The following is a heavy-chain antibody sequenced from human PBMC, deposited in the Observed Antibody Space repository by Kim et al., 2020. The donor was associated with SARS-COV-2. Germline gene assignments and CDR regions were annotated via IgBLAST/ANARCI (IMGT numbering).Heavy chain of an antibody. Sequence: SQTLSLTCAISGDSVSSNSAAWNWIRQSPSRGLEWLGRTYYRSKWYNDYAVSVKSRITINPDTSKNQFSLQLNSVTPEDTAVYYCARVGTYYYGSGSYYMGDFDYWGQGTLVTVSS. CDR1: GDSVSSNSAA. V-gene: IGHV6-1*01. D-gene: IGHD3-10*01. CDR3: ARVGTYYYGSGSYYMGDFDY. CDR2: TYYRSKWYN. J-gene: IGHJ4*02.